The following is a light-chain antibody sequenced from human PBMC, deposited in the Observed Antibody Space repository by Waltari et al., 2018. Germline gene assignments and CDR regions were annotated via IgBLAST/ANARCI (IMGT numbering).Light chain of an antibody. J-gene: IGLJ3*02. Sequence: SSELTQDPAVSVALGQTVRITCQGDSLRSYYASWYQQKPGQPPVLVIYGKNNRPQGVPDRCSGSSSGNTASLTITGAQAEDEADYYCNSRDSSGNHLKVFGGGTKLTVL. CDR2: GKN. CDR1: SLRSYY. V-gene: IGLV3-19*01. CDR3: NSRDSSGNHLKV.